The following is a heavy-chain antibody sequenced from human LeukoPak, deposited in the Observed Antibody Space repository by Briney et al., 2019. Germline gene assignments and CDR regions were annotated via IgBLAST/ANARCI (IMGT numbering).Heavy chain of an antibody. Sequence: PGRSLRLSCAASGFTVSNNYMSWVRQAPGKGLEWVSVIYSGGSTYYADSVKGRFTISRDISENTLYLQMNSLRAEDTAVYYCARDVGSSWYYWGQGTLVTVSS. CDR1: GFTVSNNY. D-gene: IGHD6-13*01. J-gene: IGHJ4*02. CDR3: ARDVGSSWYY. CDR2: IYSGGST. V-gene: IGHV3-66*01.